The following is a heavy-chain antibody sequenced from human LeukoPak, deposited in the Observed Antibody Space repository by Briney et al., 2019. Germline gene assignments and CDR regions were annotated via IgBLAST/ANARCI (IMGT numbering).Heavy chain of an antibody. D-gene: IGHD2-21*02. CDR2: IHYSGST. CDR1: GGSISSYY. Sequence: PSETLSLTCTVSGGSISSYYWSWIRRPPGKGLEWIGYIHYSGSTNYNPSLKSRVTISVDTSKNQFSLKVESVTAADTAVYYCASSLYGDGYYYQYGMEVWGQGTTVTVSS. CDR3: ASSLYGDGYYYQYGMEV. V-gene: IGHV4-59*01. J-gene: IGHJ6*02.